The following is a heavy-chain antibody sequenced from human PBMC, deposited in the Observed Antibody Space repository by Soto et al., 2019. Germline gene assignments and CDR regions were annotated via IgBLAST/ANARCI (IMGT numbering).Heavy chain of an antibody. CDR2: IYSDDST. J-gene: IGHJ4*02. V-gene: IGHV3-66*01. CDR3: ARGATYGSSGPDY. D-gene: IGHD3-22*01. CDR1: GFTVSSKY. Sequence: EVQLVESGGGLVQPGGSLRLSCAASGFTVSSKYMSWVRQAPGKGLEWVSVIYSDDSTHYADSEKGRFIISRDNSKNTLSLQMNSLRAADTAVYYCARGATYGSSGPDYWGQGTLVTVSS.